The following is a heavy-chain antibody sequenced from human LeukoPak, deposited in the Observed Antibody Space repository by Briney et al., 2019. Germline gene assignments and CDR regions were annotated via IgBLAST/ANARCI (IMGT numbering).Heavy chain of an antibody. V-gene: IGHV4-59*08. J-gene: IGHJ5*02. CDR3: ARLEVITMVRGVIITEGWFDP. CDR2: IYYIGST. CDR1: GGSISSYY. Sequence: SETLSLTCIVSGGSISSYYWSWIRQPPGKGLKWIGNIYYIGSTNYNPSLESRATISVDTSKKQFSLRLSSVTAADTAVYYCARLEVITMVRGVIITEGWFDPWGQGTLVTVSS. D-gene: IGHD3-10*01.